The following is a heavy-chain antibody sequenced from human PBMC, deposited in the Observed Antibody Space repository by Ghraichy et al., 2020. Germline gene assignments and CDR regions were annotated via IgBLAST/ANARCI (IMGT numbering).Heavy chain of an antibody. J-gene: IGHJ4*02. Sequence: SQTLSLTCTVSGGSISSYYWSWIRQPPGKGLEWIGYIYYSGSTNYNPSLKSRVTISVDTSKNQFSLKLSSVTAADAAVYYCATYDSSGYYYFDYWGQGILVNISS. CDR1: GGSISSYY. V-gene: IGHV4-59*01. CDR3: ATYDSSGYYYFDY. D-gene: IGHD3-22*01. CDR2: IYYSGST.